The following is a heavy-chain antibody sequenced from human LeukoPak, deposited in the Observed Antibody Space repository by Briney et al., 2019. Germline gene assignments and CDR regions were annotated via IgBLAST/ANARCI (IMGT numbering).Heavy chain of an antibody. Sequence: SVKVSCKASGGTFSSYAISWVRQAPGQGLEWMGGIIPIFGTANYAQKFQGRVTITTDESTSTAYMELSSLRSEDTAVYYCARSGIAAAGHDYWGQGTLVTVSS. V-gene: IGHV1-69*05. CDR3: ARSGIAAAGHDY. CDR2: IIPIFGTA. J-gene: IGHJ4*02. CDR1: GGTFSSYA. D-gene: IGHD6-13*01.